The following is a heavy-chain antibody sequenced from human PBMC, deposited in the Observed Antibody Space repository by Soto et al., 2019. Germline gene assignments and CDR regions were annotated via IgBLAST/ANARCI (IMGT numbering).Heavy chain of an antibody. D-gene: IGHD3-10*01. V-gene: IGHV1-69*13. J-gene: IGHJ6*02. CDR2: IIPIFGTA. Sequence: SVKVSCKASGGTFSSYAISWVRQAPGQGLEWMGGIIPIFGTANYAQKFQGRVTITADESTNTAYMELSSLRSEDTAVYYCARDKVWGVKGSYYYGMVVWGQGPTVTGS. CDR1: GGTFSSYA. CDR3: ARDKVWGVKGSYYYGMVV.